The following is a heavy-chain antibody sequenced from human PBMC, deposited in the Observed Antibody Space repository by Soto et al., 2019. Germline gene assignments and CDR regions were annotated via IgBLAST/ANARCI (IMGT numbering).Heavy chain of an antibody. D-gene: IGHD2-21*01. CDR1: GFTFDDYA. CDR3: AKGVAYCGGDCSSTTDYFQH. Sequence: EVQLVESGGGLVQPGRSLRLSCAASGFTFDDYAMHWVRQAPGKGLEWVSGISWNSGSIGYADSVKGRFTISRDNAKNSLYLQMNSLRAEDTALYYCAKGVAYCGGDCSSTTDYFQHWGQGTLVTVSS. V-gene: IGHV3-9*01. CDR2: ISWNSGSI. J-gene: IGHJ1*01.